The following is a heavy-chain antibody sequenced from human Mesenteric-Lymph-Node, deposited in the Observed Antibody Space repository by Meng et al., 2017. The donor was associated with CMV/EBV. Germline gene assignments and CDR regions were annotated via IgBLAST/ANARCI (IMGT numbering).Heavy chain of an antibody. D-gene: IGHD5/OR15-5a*01. J-gene: IGHJ4*02. CDR1: VGSFSGSY. CDR3: ATTLIVSRCFDY. V-gene: IGHV4-34*01. Sequence: FSVGSFSGSYWSWIRQPPGKGLEWIGEINHGGSTNYNPSLKSRVSISIDTSKNQFSLNLSSVTAADTAVYYCATTLIVSRCFDYWGQGTLVTVSS. CDR2: INHGGST.